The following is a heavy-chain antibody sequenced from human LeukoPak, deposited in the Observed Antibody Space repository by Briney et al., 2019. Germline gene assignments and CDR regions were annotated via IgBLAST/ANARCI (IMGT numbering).Heavy chain of an antibody. CDR2: IYYSGST. D-gene: IGHD3-22*01. J-gene: IGHJ4*02. CDR3: ARLKADSSGYCLRFDY. Sequence: PSETLSLTCTVSGGSISSGGYYWSWIRQHPGKGLEWIGYIYYSGSTYYNPSLKSRVTIPVDTSKNQFSLKLSSVTAADTAVYYCARLKADSSGYCLRFDYWGQGTLVTVSS. CDR1: GGSISSGGYY. V-gene: IGHV4-31*03.